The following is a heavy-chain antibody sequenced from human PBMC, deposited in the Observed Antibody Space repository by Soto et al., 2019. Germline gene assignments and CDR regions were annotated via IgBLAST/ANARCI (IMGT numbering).Heavy chain of an antibody. D-gene: IGHD2-21*02. J-gene: IGHJ4*02. Sequence: QVQLMQSGAEVKKPGASVKVSCKASGDTFSDYYIHWVRQAPGQGLEWMGTVNPSGGNTTSSQHFLGRVTMTRDTSTTTLHMELTSLTSADTAVYYCARGGHVVVVTAALDYWGQGTLVTVSS. CDR1: GDTFSDYY. CDR2: VNPSGGNT. V-gene: IGHV1-46*01. CDR3: ARGGHVVVVTAALDY.